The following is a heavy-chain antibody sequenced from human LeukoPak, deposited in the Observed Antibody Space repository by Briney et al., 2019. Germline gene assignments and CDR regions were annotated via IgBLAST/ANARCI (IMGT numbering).Heavy chain of an antibody. CDR2: IYPDTGIA. CDR3: AREAPGTTRFDY. J-gene: IGHJ4*02. V-gene: IGHV1-46*01. CDR1: GYTFRSYY. D-gene: IGHD2-2*01. Sequence: ASGKVCCKTSGYTFRSYYIHWVRQAPGQGLQYMGIIYPDTGIANYAQKFQGRVTMTRDTSTNTVYMDLTSLTSEDTAIYFCAREAPGTTRFDYWGQGALVTVSS.